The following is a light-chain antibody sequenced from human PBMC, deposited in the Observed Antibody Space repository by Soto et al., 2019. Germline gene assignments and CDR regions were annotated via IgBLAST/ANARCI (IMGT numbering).Light chain of an antibody. CDR1: QSVSSY. J-gene: IGKJ3*01. CDR2: DAS. V-gene: IGKV3-11*01. CDR3: QQRSNWPRLT. Sequence: EIVLTQSPATLSLSPGERATLSCRASQSVSSYLAWYQQKPGQAPRLLIYDASNRATGIPARFSGSGSGTDFTLTISSLETEDFAVYYCQQRSNWPRLTFGPGTKVDIK.